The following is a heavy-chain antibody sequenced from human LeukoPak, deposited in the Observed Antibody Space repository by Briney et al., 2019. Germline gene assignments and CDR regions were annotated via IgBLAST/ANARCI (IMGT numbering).Heavy chain of an antibody. D-gene: IGHD3-10*01. V-gene: IGHV1-2*02. Sequence: GASVKVSCKASGYTFTGYYMHWVRQAPGQGLEWMGWINPNSGGTNYAQKFQGRVTMTRDTSISTAYMELSRLRSDDTALYYCATSITMVRGVIISGDWFDPWGQGTLVTVSS. CDR2: INPNSGGT. CDR1: GYTFTGYY. CDR3: ATSITMVRGVIISGDWFDP. J-gene: IGHJ5*02.